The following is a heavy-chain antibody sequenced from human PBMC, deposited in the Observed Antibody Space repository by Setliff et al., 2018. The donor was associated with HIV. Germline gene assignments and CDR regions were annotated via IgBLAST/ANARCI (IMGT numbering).Heavy chain of an antibody. CDR3: ASARIPTGGTSTSFDF. CDR1: GFTFSSYG. D-gene: IGHD1-1*01. Sequence: PGGSLRLSCAASGFTFSSYGMHWVRQAPGKGLERVAFIRYDGSNKYYADSVKDRFTISRDNSKNTLYLQLNSLRPDDTGVYYCASARIPTGGTSTSFDFWGQGALVTVSS. CDR2: IRYDGSNK. V-gene: IGHV3-30*02. J-gene: IGHJ4*02.